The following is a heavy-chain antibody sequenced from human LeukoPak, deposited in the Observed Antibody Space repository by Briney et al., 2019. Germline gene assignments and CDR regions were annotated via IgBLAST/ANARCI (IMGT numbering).Heavy chain of an antibody. CDR3: AKGFRVGPAVLYGMDV. D-gene: IGHD2-2*01. V-gene: IGHV3-23*01. J-gene: IGHJ6*02. CDR2: ISGSGGST. Sequence: TGGSLRLSCAASGFTFSSYAMSWVRQAPGKGLEWVSAISGSGGSTYYADSVKGRFTISRDNSKNTLYLQINSLRAEDPAVYYCAKGFRVGPAVLYGMDVWGQGTTVTVSS. CDR1: GFTFSSYA.